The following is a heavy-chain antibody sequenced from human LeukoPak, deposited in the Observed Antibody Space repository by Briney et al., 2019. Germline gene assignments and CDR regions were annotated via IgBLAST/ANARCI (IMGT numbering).Heavy chain of an antibody. Sequence: GASVKVSCKASGYTFTSYGISWVRQAPGQGLEWMGWISAYNGNTNYAQKLQGRVTMTTDTSTSTAYMELRSLRSDDTAVYYCAREVSSSWVGGEPFDYWGQGTLVTVSS. J-gene: IGHJ4*02. V-gene: IGHV1-18*01. CDR2: ISAYNGNT. D-gene: IGHD6-13*01. CDR1: GYTFTSYG. CDR3: AREVSSSWVGGEPFDY.